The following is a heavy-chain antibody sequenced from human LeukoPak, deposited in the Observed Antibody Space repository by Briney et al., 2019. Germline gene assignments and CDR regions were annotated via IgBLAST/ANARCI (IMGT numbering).Heavy chain of an antibody. CDR1: GGSISSYY. D-gene: IGHD5-24*01. CDR2: IYDSGST. Sequence: PSETLSLTCTVSGGSISSYYWGWIRQPPGKGLEWIGSIYDSGSTYYNPSLKSRVTISVDTSKNQFSLKLNSVTAADTAVYYCARGGRDGYNFSDLVRFDYWGQGTLVTVSS. CDR3: ARGGRDGYNFSDLVRFDY. V-gene: IGHV4-39*01. J-gene: IGHJ4*02.